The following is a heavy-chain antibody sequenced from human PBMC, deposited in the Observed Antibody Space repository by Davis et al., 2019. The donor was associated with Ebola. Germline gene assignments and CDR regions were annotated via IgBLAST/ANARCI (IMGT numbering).Heavy chain of an antibody. CDR1: GSTFRTYV. J-gene: IGHJ3*02. D-gene: IGHD2-8*01. CDR2: ISYDGRNK. V-gene: IGHV3-30-3*01. CDR3: ARESLDCTNGVCYTGYAFDI. Sequence: GGPLRLSCAASGSTFRTYVMNWVRQVPGKGREWVAVISYDGRNKYYADSVKGRFTISRDNAKNSLYLQMNSLRAEDTAVYYCARESLDCTNGVCYTGYAFDIWGQGTMVTVSS.